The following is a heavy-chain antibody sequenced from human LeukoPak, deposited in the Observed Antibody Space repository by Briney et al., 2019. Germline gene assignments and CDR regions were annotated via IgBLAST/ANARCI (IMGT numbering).Heavy chain of an antibody. J-gene: IGHJ6*02. CDR2: ININGDRT. CDR1: GFTFSTCP. V-gene: IGHV3-64*02. Sequence: GGSLRLSCVVFGFTFSTCPMHWVRQAPGKGLELVSSININGDRTYYADSLKGRFTISRDNSKNTLYLQTDSLRAEDTAVYYCARDRNSSGWSRGYYGMDVWGQGTTVTVSS. D-gene: IGHD6-19*01. CDR3: ARDRNSSGWSRGYYGMDV.